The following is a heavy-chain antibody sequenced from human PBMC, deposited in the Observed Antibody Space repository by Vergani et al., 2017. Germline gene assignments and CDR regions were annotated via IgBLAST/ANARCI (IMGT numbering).Heavy chain of an antibody. V-gene: IGHV1-69*04. J-gene: IGHJ4*02. CDR1: GGTFSSYA. CDR3: ATATVKGGSPLLDY. D-gene: IGHD2-15*01. CDR2: IIPILGIA. Sequence: QVQLVQSGAEVKKPGSSVKVSCKASGGTFSSYAISWVRQAPGQGLEWMGRIIPILGIANYAQKFQGRVTLTADKSTSTAYMELSSLRSEDTAVYYCATATVKGGSPLLDYWGQGTLVTVSS.